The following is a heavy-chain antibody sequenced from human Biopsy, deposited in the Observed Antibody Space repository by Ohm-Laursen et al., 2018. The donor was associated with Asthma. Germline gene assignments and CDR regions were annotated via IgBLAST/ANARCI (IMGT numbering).Heavy chain of an antibody. Sequence: ASVKVSCKASGGTFSTFGISWVRQAPGQGLQWMGRIIPFYGTATYAQNFQGRLTLTADESTSTAYMELSSLRSEDTAVYFCARDYDGDYVQRHLPLAYWGQGTLVTVSS. J-gene: IGHJ4*02. V-gene: IGHV1-69*13. CDR1: GGTFSTFG. D-gene: IGHD4-17*01. CDR3: ARDYDGDYVQRHLPLAY. CDR2: IIPFYGTA.